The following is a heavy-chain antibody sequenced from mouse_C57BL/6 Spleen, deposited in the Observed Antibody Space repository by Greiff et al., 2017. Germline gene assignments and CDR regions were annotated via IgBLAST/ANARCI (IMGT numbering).Heavy chain of an antibody. V-gene: IGHV1-52*01. CDR2: IDPSDSET. J-gene: IGHJ4*01. CDR3: ARSGLLHAMDY. D-gene: IGHD2-3*01. CDR1: GYTFTSYW. Sequence: QVQLQQSGAELVRPGSSVKLSCKASGYTFTSYWMHWVKQRPIQGLEWIGNIDPSDSETHYNQKFKDKATLTVDKSSSTAYMQLSSLTSEDSAVYYCARSGLLHAMDYWGQGTSVTVSS.